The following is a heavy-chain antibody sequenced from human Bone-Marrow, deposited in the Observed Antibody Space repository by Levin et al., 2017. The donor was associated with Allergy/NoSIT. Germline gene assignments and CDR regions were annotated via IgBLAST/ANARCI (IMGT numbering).Heavy chain of an antibody. J-gene: IGHJ4*02. CDR1: GFMFTTYS. CDR2: ISSDGVNK. D-gene: IGHD2-15*01. CDR3: VRDERKHCNGGTCSSTLDY. V-gene: IGHV3-30*14. Sequence: GGSLRLSCGTSGFMFTTYSMHWVRQAPGKGLEWVAIISSDGVNKYYAGFAKGRFTISRDDSKNTLYLQMNNLRPEDTALYYCVRDERKHCNGGTCSSTLDYWGQGTLVTVSS.